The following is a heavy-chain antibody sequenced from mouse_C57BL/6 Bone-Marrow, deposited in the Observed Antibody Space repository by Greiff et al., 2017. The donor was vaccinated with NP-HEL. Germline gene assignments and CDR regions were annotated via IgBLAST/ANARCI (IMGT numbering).Heavy chain of an antibody. D-gene: IGHD2-4*01. CDR2: ISSGGSYT. V-gene: IGHV5-6*01. Sequence: VQLQQSGGDLVKPGGSLKLSCAASGFTFSSYGMSWVRQTPDKRLEWVATISSGGSYTYYPDSVKGRFTISRDNAKNTLYLQMSSLKSEDTAMYYCARHYGNYDYDGAWFAYWGQGTLVTVSA. CDR1: GFTFSSYG. J-gene: IGHJ3*01. CDR3: ARHYGNYDYDGAWFAY.